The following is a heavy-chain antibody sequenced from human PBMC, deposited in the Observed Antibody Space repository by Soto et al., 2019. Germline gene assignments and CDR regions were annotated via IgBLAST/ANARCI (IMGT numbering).Heavy chain of an antibody. J-gene: IGHJ4*02. Sequence: QVQLVESGGGVDQRGRSLRLSCAASGFTFSSYGMNWVRQAPGKGLEWVAVISYDENNKYYADSVKGRFTISRDNSKNTLYLQMNSLRAEDTAVYYCAKVLTGDLDYWGQGTLVTVSS. CDR2: ISYDENNK. D-gene: IGHD7-27*01. V-gene: IGHV3-30*18. CDR3: AKVLTGDLDY. CDR1: GFTFSSYG.